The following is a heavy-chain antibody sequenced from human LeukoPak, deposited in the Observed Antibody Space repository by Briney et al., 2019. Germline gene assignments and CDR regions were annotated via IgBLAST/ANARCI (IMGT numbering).Heavy chain of an antibody. Sequence: PGGSLRLSCAASGFTFSNYAMTWVRQAPGKGLEWVSSISGSGVSTYYADSVKGRFTISRGNSKRTLYLQMDSLRGADTAVYYCARSADILGILAQYYYGMDLWGQGTTVTVS. D-gene: IGHD3-3*02. J-gene: IGHJ6*02. V-gene: IGHV3-23*01. CDR2: ISGSGVST. CDR3: ARSADILGILAQYYYGMDL. CDR1: GFTFSNYA.